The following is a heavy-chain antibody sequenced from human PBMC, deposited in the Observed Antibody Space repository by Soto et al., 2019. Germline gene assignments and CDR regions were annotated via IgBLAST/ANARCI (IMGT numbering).Heavy chain of an antibody. V-gene: IGHV3-13*01. J-gene: IGHJ6*02. Sequence: PGGSLRLSCAASGFTFSSYDMHWVRQATGKGLEWVSAIGTAGDTYYPGSVKGRFTISRENAKNSLYLQMNSLRAEDTAVYYCARVGVAWFGSLYYYGMDVWGQGTTVTVS. CDR2: IGTAGDT. CDR1: GFTFSSYD. D-gene: IGHD3-10*01. CDR3: ARVGVAWFGSLYYYGMDV.